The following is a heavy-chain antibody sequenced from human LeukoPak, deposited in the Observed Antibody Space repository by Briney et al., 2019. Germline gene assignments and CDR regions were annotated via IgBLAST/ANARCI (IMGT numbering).Heavy chain of an antibody. D-gene: IGHD6-19*01. CDR3: ARHLGSGWSPYYFDY. Sequence: GASLQISCKGSGYSFTSYWIGWVRQMPGKGLEWMGIIYPGDSDTRYSPSFQGQVTISADKSISTAYLQWSSLKASDTAMYYCARHLGSGWSPYYFDYWGQGTLVTVSS. J-gene: IGHJ4*02. CDR1: GYSFTSYW. V-gene: IGHV5-51*01. CDR2: IYPGDSDT.